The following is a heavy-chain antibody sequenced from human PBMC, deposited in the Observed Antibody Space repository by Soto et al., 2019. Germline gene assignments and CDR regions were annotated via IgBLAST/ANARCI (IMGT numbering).Heavy chain of an antibody. CDR1: GFTFSSSA. CDR3: AEASSRGYNSAAY. V-gene: IGHV3-23*01. CDR2: ISSSGYNT. J-gene: IGHJ4*02. D-gene: IGHD5-18*01. Sequence: GGSLRLSCAASGFTFSSSAMHWVRQAPGKGLEWVSGISSSGYNTYYGDSVKGRITIARDNTKNTLYLERNSLRVDDTAEYHGAEASSRGYNSAAYWGQGTLVTVSS.